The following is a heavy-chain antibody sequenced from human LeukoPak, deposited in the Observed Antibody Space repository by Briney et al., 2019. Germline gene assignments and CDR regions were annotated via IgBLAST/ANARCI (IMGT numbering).Heavy chain of an antibody. J-gene: IGHJ6*03. CDR1: GFTFSGSA. CDR3: TRLGYSSSGNYYYYYMDV. V-gene: IGHV3-73*01. Sequence: GGSLRLSRAASGFTFSGSAMHWVRQASGKGLEWVGRIRSKANSYATAYAASVKGRFTISRDDSKNTAYLQMNSLKTEDTAVYYCTRLGYSSSGNYYYYYMDVWGKGTTVTVSS. D-gene: IGHD6-13*01. CDR2: IRSKANSYAT.